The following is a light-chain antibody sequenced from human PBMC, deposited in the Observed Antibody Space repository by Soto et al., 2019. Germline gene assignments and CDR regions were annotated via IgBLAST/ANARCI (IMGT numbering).Light chain of an antibody. Sequence: QSALTQPASVSGSPGQSITISCTGTSSDVGSYNLVSWYQQHPGKAPKLMIYEGSKRPLGVSNRFSGSKSGNTASLTISGLQAEDEADYYCCSYAGSSTLGVFGGGTKLTVL. CDR2: EGS. V-gene: IGLV2-23*01. CDR1: SSDVGSYNL. CDR3: CSYAGSSTLGV. J-gene: IGLJ2*01.